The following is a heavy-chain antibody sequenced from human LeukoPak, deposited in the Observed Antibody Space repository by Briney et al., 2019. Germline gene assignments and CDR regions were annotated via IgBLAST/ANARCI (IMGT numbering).Heavy chain of an antibody. V-gene: IGHV4-59*01. D-gene: IGHD4-17*01. CDR3: AREDPQTTVPEGLDV. J-gene: IGHJ6*02. Sequence: PSETLSLTCTVSGGSIGNYYWSWLRQPPGKGLEWVGYIYFSGTTNINHSLKSRVTISVDMSKNQLSLKLSSVTAADTAVYYCAREDPQTTVPEGLDVWGQGTTVTVSS. CDR1: GGSIGNYY. CDR2: IYFSGTT.